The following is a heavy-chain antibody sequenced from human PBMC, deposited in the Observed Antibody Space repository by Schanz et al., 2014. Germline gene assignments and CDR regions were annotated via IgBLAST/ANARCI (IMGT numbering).Heavy chain of an antibody. CDR1: GITFSSHS. J-gene: IGHJ4*02. D-gene: IGHD3-10*01. V-gene: IGHV3-23*04. CDR2: SSGSGGST. CDR3: TADLWFGAVWGVW. Sequence: VQVVQSGGGLVKPGGSLRLSCTASGITFSSHSFNWVRQAPGKGLEWVSASSGSGGSTYYADSVKGRFTISRDNSKNTLYLQMNRLQAENTPVYYFTADLWFGAVWGVWWGQGTLVTVSS.